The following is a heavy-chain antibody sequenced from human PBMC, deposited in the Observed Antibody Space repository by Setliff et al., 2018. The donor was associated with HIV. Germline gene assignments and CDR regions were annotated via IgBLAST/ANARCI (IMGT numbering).Heavy chain of an antibody. Sequence: SVKVSCKASGGTFSRHAISWVRQAPGQGLERLGGIIPSFDSTKYAQKFQGRVTITADESASTAYMEVSSLRSEDTAIYFCARERSSGRIDDKSYMDVWGEGTTVTVSS. V-gene: IGHV1-69*13. J-gene: IGHJ6*03. CDR3: ARERSSGRIDDKSYMDV. CDR1: GGTFSRHA. CDR2: IIPSFDST. D-gene: IGHD3-9*01.